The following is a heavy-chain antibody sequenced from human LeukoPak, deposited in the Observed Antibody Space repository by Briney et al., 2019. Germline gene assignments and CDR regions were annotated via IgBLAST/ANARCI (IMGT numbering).Heavy chain of an antibody. CDR1: GFTFSNYA. J-gene: IGHJ4*02. CDR2: ICGSGGTT. V-gene: IGHV3-23*01. D-gene: IGHD6-19*01. Sequence: PGGSLRLSCAASGFTFSNYAMGWVRQAPGKGLEWVSGICGSGGTTYYADSVKGRFTISRDNSQNTLYLQMNSLRAEDTASYFCAKDLGHSSYFYFDYWGQGTLVTVSS. CDR3: AKDLGHSSYFYFDY.